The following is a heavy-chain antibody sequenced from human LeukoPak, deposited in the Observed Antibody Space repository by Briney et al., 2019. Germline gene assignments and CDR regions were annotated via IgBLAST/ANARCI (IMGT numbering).Heavy chain of an antibody. J-gene: IGHJ5*02. CDR1: DGSISSYY. D-gene: IGHD4-11*01. CDR2: IYHSGST. CDR3: ARHLPGYSNTWPGP. Sequence: SETLSLTCTVSDGSISSYYWSWIRQPPGKGLEWIGSIYHSGSTYYNPSLKSRVTISVDTSNNQFSLKLRSVTAADTAVYYCARHLPGYSNTWPGPWGQGTLVTVSS. V-gene: IGHV4-59*05.